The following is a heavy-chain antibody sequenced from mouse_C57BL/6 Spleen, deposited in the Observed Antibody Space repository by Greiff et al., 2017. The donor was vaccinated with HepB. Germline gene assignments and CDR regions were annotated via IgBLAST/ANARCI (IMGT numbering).Heavy chain of an antibody. D-gene: IGHD2-1*01. V-gene: IGHV1-82*01. CDR2: IYPGDGDT. J-gene: IGHJ3*01. Sequence: QVQLQQSGPELVKPGASVKISCKASGYAFSSSWMNWVKQRPGKGLEWIGRIYPGDGDTNYNGKFKGKATLTADKSSSTAYMQLSSLTSEDSAVYFCARGDGIPWFAYWGQGTLVTVSA. CDR1: GYAFSSSW. CDR3: ARGDGIPWFAY.